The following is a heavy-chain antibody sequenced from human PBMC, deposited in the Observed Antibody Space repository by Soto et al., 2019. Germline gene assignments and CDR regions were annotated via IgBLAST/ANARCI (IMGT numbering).Heavy chain of an antibody. CDR3: GRSGGNPLSR. V-gene: IGHV4-34*01. J-gene: IGHJ4*02. CDR2: INHSGST. Sequence: QVQLQQWGAGLLKPSETLSLTCAVYGGSFSGYYWSWIRQPPGKGLEWIGEINHSGSTNYNPSLKRRVTISVDTSKDQYSLKLSAVTAAHTAGYYCGRSGGNPLSRWGQGTLVTVSS. D-gene: IGHD1-26*01. CDR1: GGSFSGYY.